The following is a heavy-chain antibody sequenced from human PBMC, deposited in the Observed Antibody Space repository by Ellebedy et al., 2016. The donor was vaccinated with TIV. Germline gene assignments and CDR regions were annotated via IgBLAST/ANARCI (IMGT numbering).Heavy chain of an antibody. J-gene: IGHJ4*02. CDR1: GFPLPASGVG. V-gene: IGHV2-5*02. Sequence: SGPTLVKPTQTLTLTCTFSGFPLPASGVGVGWIRQPPGKALEWLALIYWDEDRRYSTSLESRLTITKDMSKNQVVLTMTNMYPVDTATYYSAHIRGILTGSSFDYWGQGTLVTVSA. D-gene: IGHD3-9*01. CDR3: AHIRGILTGSSFDY. CDR2: IYWDEDR.